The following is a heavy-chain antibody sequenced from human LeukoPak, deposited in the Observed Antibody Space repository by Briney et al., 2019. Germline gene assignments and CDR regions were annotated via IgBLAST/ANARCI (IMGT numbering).Heavy chain of an antibody. V-gene: IGHV3-23*01. CDR3: AKIPYSSGWVQNWFDP. Sequence: AGGSLRLSCAASGFTFGTYAMSWARQAPGKGLEWISAISGSGGSTYYADSVKGRFTISRDNSKNTLYLQMNSLRAEDTAVYYCAKIPYSSGWVQNWFDPWGQGTLVTVSS. CDR1: GFTFGTYA. J-gene: IGHJ5*02. D-gene: IGHD6-19*01. CDR2: ISGSGGST.